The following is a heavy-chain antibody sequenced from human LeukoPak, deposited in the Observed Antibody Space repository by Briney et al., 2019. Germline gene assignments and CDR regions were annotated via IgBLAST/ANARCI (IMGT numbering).Heavy chain of an antibody. CDR2: TYYSGST. Sequence: SEALPLTCTVSGGSLSGHYWNWIRQPPGKGLEWIGYTYYSGSTNYNPSLQSRVTISVDTSKNQFSLKLSSVTAADTAVYYCARGPKSYYFDYWGQGTLVTVSS. CDR3: ARGPKSYYFDY. V-gene: IGHV4-59*11. CDR1: GGSLSGHY. J-gene: IGHJ4*02.